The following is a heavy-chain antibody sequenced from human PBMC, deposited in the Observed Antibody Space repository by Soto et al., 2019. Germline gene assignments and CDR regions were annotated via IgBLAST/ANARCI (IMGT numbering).Heavy chain of an antibody. CDR3: AGVGAVAGTDYYYGMDV. D-gene: IGHD6-19*01. Sequence: ASVKVSCKASGYTFTSYDINWVRQATGQGLEWMGWMNPNSGNTGYAQKFQGRVTMTRNTSISTAYMELSSLRSEDTAVYYCAGVGAVAGTDYYYGMDVWGQGTTVTVSS. V-gene: IGHV1-8*01. J-gene: IGHJ6*02. CDR2: MNPNSGNT. CDR1: GYTFTSYD.